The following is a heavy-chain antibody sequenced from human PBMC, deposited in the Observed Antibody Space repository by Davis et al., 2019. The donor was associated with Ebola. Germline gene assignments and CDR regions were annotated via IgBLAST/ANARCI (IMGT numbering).Heavy chain of an antibody. V-gene: IGHV4-61*08. CDR1: GGSISSGGYY. J-gene: IGHJ5*02. CDR3: ARDFRYPRGASWFDP. CDR2: IYYRGTT. D-gene: IGHD3-10*01. Sequence: MPGGSLRLSCAVSGGSISSGGYYWSWIRQAPGKGLEWIGNIYYRGTTEYNPSLKSRVTISLDTSKNQFSLKLSSVTAADTAVYYCARDFRYPRGASWFDPWGQGTLVSVSS.